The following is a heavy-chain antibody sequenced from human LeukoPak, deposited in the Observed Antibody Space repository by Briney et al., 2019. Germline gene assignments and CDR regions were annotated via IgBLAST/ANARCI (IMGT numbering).Heavy chain of an antibody. V-gene: IGHV4-59*01. D-gene: IGHD5-12*01. Sequence: KTSETLSLTCTVSGGSITSYYYTWIRQPPGKGLEWIGYIYYSGNTNYNPSLKSRVTMSLDMSKNQFSLRLTSVTAADTAVYYCAREDRVTSIDYWGQGTLVTASS. CDR3: AREDRVTSIDY. CDR2: IYYSGNT. J-gene: IGHJ4*01. CDR1: GGSITSYY.